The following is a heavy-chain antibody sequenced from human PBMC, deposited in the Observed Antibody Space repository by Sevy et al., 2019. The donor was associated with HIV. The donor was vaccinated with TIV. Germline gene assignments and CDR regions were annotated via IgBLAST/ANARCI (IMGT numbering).Heavy chain of an antibody. Sequence: GGSLRLSCTASGFTFNTYGMHWVRQAPGKGLEWLAIISYDGNKNYEDSFEGRFTISRDNSRNTLYLQMNSLRTEDTAVFHCARAGRLRLGELSSGPDYWGPGTLVTVSS. V-gene: IGHV3-30*03. CDR2: ISYDGNK. J-gene: IGHJ4*02. D-gene: IGHD3-16*02. CDR3: ARAGRLRLGELSSGPDY. CDR1: GFTFNTYG.